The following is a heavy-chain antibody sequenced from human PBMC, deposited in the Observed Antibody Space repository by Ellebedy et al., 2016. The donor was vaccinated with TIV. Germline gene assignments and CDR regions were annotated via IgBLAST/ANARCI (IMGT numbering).Heavy chain of an antibody. CDR2: ISGSGGST. V-gene: IGHV3-23*01. Sequence: GGSLRLSXAASGFTFSSYWMSWVRQAPGKGLEWVSAISGSGGSTYYADSVKGRFTISRDNSKNTLYLQMNSLRAEDTAVYYCAKVGLVATRAFDYWGQGTLVTVSS. J-gene: IGHJ4*02. CDR3: AKVGLVATRAFDY. D-gene: IGHD5-12*01. CDR1: GFTFSSYW.